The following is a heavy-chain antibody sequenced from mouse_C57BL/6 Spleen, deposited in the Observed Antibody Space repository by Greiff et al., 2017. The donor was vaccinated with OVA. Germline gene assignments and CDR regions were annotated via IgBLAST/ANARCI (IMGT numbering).Heavy chain of an antibody. CDR1: GYTFTSYW. CDR3: AIYYGNYPYAMDY. D-gene: IGHD2-1*01. Sequence: QVQLQRPGAELVKPGASVKMSCKASGYTFTSYWITWVKQRPGQGLEWIGDIYPGSGSTNYNEKFKSKATLTVDTSSSTAYMQLSSLTSEDSAVYYCAIYYGNYPYAMDYWGQGTSVTVSS. J-gene: IGHJ4*01. CDR2: IYPGSGST. V-gene: IGHV1-55*01.